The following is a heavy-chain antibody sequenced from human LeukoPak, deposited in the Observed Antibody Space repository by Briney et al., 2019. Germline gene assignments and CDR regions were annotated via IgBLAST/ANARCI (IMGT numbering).Heavy chain of an antibody. J-gene: IGHJ4*02. CDR1: GFTLSSYE. CDR3: ARNGGWYGVS. Sequence: GGSLRLSCTASGFTLSSYEMSWIRQAPGKGLEWVSSIDYSGGDTHYADSVKGRFTISRDNSKNTLYLQLSSLRGDDTAVYYCARNGGWYGVSWGQGTLVTVSS. D-gene: IGHD6-19*01. V-gene: IGHV3-23*01. CDR2: IDYSGGDT.